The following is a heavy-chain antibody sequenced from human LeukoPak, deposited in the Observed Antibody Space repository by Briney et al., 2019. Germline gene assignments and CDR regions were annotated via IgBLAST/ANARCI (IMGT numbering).Heavy chain of an antibody. D-gene: IGHD1-1*01. CDR3: ARGDDNWNDLDAFDI. Sequence: GGSLRLSCAASGFTFSSYMMTWVRQAPGKGLEWVANIKPDGGEKFYVDSVRGRFTISRDNAKNSLYLQMNSLRAEDTAVYYCARGDDNWNDLDAFDIWGQGTMVTVSS. CDR2: IKPDGGEK. V-gene: IGHV3-7*01. J-gene: IGHJ3*02. CDR1: GFTFSSYM.